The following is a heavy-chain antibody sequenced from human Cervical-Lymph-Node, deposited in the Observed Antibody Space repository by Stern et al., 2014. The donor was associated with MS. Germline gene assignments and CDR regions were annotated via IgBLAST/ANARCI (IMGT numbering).Heavy chain of an antibody. CDR1: EYTHNNYL. J-gene: IGHJ6*02. Sequence: MQLVESGSEVKKPGASVKVSCKASEYTHNNYLIHWVRQAPGQRPDWMGVINPSGATNYAQKVQDRVTMTTDASTSIFYMELSRLRSEDTAVYYCAVRYCSGGRCYSVPDVWGQGTTVIVSS. CDR3: AVRYCSGGRCYSVPDV. V-gene: IGHV1-46*02. D-gene: IGHD2-15*01. CDR2: INPSGAT.